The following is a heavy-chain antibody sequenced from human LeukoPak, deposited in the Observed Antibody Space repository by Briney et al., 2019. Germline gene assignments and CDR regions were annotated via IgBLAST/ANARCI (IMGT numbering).Heavy chain of an antibody. CDR2: IIPIFGTA. CDR1: GGTFSSYA. J-gene: IGHJ6*02. Sequence: SVKVSCKASGGTFSSYAISWVRQAPGQGLEWMGGIIPIFGTANYAQKFQGRVTITADESTSTAYMELSSLRSEDTAVYYCARDWSGRYSGYYGMDVWGQGTTVTVSS. V-gene: IGHV1-69*13. D-gene: IGHD1-26*01. CDR3: ARDWSGRYSGYYGMDV.